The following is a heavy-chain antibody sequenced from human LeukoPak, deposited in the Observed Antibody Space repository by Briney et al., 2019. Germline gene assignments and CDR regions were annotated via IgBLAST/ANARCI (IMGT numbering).Heavy chain of an antibody. CDR1: GGSISSGSYY. CDR3: AKRGGYWYFDL. CDR2: IYTSGSA. J-gene: IGHJ2*01. V-gene: IGHV4-61*02. Sequence: SETLSLTCTVSGGSISSGSYYWSWIRQPAGTGLEWIGRIYTSGSANYNSSFKSRVTISVDTSKNQFSLKLSSVTAADTAVYYCAKRGGYWYFDLWGRGTLVTVSS. D-gene: IGHD3-10*01.